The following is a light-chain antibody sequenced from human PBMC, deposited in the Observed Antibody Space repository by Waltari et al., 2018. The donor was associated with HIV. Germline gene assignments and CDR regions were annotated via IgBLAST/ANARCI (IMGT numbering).Light chain of an antibody. V-gene: IGLV4-69*01. CDR1: SGHSSYA. J-gene: IGLJ3*02. CDR3: QTWVTGILV. Sequence: QLVLSQSPSASASLGASVKLTCTLSSGHSSYAIAWHQQQPEQGPQHLMKVNSDGSHTQGDGIPDRFSGSSSGAERYLTISSLQSEDEADYYCQTWVTGILVFGGGTKLTVL. CDR2: VNSDGSH.